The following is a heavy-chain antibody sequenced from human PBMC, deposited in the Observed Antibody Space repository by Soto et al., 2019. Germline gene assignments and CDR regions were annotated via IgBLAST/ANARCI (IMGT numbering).Heavy chain of an antibody. V-gene: IGHV3-23*01. CDR1: GFTFSSYA. Sequence: GGSLRLSCAASGFTFSSYAMSWVRQAPGKGLEWVSAISGSGGSTYYADSVKGRFTISRDNSKNTLYLQMNSLRAEDTAVYYCAKGTSGSYVHPRPTPFDYWGQGTLVTVSS. CDR3: AKGTSGSYVHPRPTPFDY. CDR2: ISGSGGST. D-gene: IGHD1-26*01. J-gene: IGHJ4*02.